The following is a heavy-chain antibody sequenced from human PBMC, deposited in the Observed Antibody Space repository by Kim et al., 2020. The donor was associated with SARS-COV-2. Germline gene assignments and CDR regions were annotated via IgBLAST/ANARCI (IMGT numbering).Heavy chain of an antibody. V-gene: IGHV1-2*06. CDR2: INPHSGGT. CDR1: GYSFTGYH. J-gene: IGHJ4*02. Sequence: ASVKVSCKASGYSFTGYHLHWVRQAPEQGLEWMGRINPHSGGTNYAEKVQGRVTMTRDTSISAAYMELTTLRSDDTAVYYCARETATTKAVDYWGQGTLVTVSS. CDR3: ARETATTKAVDY. D-gene: IGHD6-25*01.